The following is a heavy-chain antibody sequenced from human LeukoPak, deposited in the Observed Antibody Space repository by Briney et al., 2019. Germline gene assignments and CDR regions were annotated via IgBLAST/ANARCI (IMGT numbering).Heavy chain of an antibody. J-gene: IGHJ4*02. Sequence: GGSLRLSCAASGFTFSNYAMSWVRQAPGKGLEWVSTLSSSGGSTYHADSVTGRFTISRDNSKNTLYLQMNSPRADDTAVYYCARVSSSSPDYWGQGTLVTVSS. CDR3: ARVSSSSPDY. CDR1: GFTFSNYA. V-gene: IGHV3-23*01. CDR2: LSSSGGST. D-gene: IGHD6-6*01.